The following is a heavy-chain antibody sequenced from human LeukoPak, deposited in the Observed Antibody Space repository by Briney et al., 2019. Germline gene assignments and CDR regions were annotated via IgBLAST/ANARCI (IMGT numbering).Heavy chain of an antibody. J-gene: IGHJ4*02. V-gene: IGHV3-30-3*01. Sequence: PGGSLRLSCAASGFTFSSSAMHWVRQAPGEGLEWVAIISYDGSNKYYADSVKGRFTISRDNSKNTLYLQMNSLRVEDTAVYHCASMDLVTFDYWGQGTLVTISS. CDR2: ISYDGSNK. D-gene: IGHD3-9*01. CDR1: GFTFSSSA. CDR3: ASMDLVTFDY.